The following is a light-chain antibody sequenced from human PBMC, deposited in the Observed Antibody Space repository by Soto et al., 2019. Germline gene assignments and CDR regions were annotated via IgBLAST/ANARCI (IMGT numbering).Light chain of an antibody. V-gene: IGKV1-5*03. CDR3: QQYNSYSYT. CDR1: QSISSW. Sequence: DIPMTQSPSTLSASVGDRVTITCRASQSISSWLAWYQQKPGKAPKLLIYKASSLESGVPSRFSGSGSGTELTLPISSLQPDDFATYYCQQYNSYSYTFGQGTKLEIK. CDR2: KAS. J-gene: IGKJ2*01.